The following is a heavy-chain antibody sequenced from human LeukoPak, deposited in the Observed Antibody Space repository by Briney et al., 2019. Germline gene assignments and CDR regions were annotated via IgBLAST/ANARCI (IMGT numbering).Heavy chain of an antibody. CDR3: ARSLYNCSSTSCYVGFSYYYYYGMDV. D-gene: IGHD2-2*01. CDR2: IYYSGST. V-gene: IGHV4-61*01. J-gene: IGHJ6*02. Sequence: SETLSLTCTVSGGSVSSGSYYWSWIRQPPGKGLEWIGYIYYSGSTNYNPSLKSRVTISVDTSKNQFSLKLSSVTAADTAVYYCARSLYNCSSTSCYVGFSYYYYYGMDVWGQGTTVTVSS. CDR1: GGSVSSGSYY.